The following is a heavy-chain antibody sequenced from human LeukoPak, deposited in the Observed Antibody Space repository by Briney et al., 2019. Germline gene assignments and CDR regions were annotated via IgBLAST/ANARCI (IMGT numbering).Heavy chain of an antibody. V-gene: IGHV4-39*07. D-gene: IGHD6-25*01. Sequence: PSETLSLTCTVSGGSLRNSDYHWGWIRQPPGKGLEWIGSIYYSGRTYYSPSLRSRVTISLDTSKNQFSLKLSFVTVADTAVYYCAREVEDAAIVFDYWGQGTLVTVSS. J-gene: IGHJ4*02. CDR3: AREVEDAAIVFDY. CDR2: IYYSGRT. CDR1: GGSLRNSDYH.